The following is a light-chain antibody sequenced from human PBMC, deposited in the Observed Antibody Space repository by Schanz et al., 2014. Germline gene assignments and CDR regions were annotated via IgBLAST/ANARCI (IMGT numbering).Light chain of an antibody. J-gene: IGLJ3*02. CDR1: NSDVGGYNY. Sequence: QSALTQPASVSGSPGQSITISCTGTNSDVGGYNYVSWCQHHPGKAPKLMIYAVSNRPSGVPDRFSGSKSGNTASLTISVLQAEDEADYHCCSYVDSYTWVFGGGTKLTVL. CDR3: CSYVDSYTWV. V-gene: IGLV2-11*01. CDR2: AVS.